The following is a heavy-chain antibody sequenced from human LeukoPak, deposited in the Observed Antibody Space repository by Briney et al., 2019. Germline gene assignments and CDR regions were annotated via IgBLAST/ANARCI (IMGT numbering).Heavy chain of an antibody. CDR1: GFTFSSYA. CDR2: ISYDGSNK. Sequence: PGGSLRLSCAASGFTFSSYAMHWVRQAPGKGLEWVAVISYDGSNKYYADSVKGRFTISRDNSKNTLYLQMNSLRAEDTAVYYCARQHGGVGVDFDYWGQGTLVTVSS. CDR3: ARQHGGVGVDFDY. D-gene: IGHD3-16*01. V-gene: IGHV3-30*04. J-gene: IGHJ4*02.